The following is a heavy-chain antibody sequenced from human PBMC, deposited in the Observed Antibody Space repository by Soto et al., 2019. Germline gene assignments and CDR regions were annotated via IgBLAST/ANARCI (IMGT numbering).Heavy chain of an antibody. CDR2: IIPILGIA. D-gene: IGHD1-1*01. CDR1: GGTFSSYT. CDR3: ARDSAGTTFWWFDP. V-gene: IGHV1-69*08. J-gene: IGHJ5*02. Sequence: QVQLMQSGAEVKKPGSSVKVSCKASGGTFSSYTISWVRQAPGQGLEWMGRIIPILGIANYAQKFQGRVTITADKSTSTAYMELSSLRSEDTAVYYCARDSAGTTFWWFDPWGQGTLVTVSS.